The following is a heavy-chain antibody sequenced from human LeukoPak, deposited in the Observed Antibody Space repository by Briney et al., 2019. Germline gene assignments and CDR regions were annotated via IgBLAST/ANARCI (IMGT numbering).Heavy chain of an antibody. Sequence: ASVTVSYKVSGYTLNEISMHWVRQAPGKGLEWMGGFDPEDGETIYAQKFQGRVTMTEDTSTDTAYMELSSLRSEDTAVYYCATRLFGVVIDNWFDPWGQGTLVTVSS. V-gene: IGHV1-24*01. CDR3: ATRLFGVVIDNWFDP. D-gene: IGHD3-3*01. CDR2: FDPEDGET. CDR1: GYTLNEIS. J-gene: IGHJ5*02.